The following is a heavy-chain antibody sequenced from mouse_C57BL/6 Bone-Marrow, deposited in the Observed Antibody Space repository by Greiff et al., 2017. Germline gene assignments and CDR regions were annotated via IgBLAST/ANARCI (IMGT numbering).Heavy chain of an antibody. CDR1: GYTFTSYW. Sequence: QVQLQQPGAELVKPGASVKMSCKASGYTFTSYWIPWVKQRPGQGLEWIGDIYPGSGSTNYNEKFKSKATLTVDTSSSTAYMQLSSLTSADSAVYDCARPYYSNDWYVDVWGTGTTVTVSS. CDR3: ARPYYSNDWYVDV. V-gene: IGHV1-55*01. J-gene: IGHJ1*03. D-gene: IGHD2-5*01. CDR2: IYPGSGST.